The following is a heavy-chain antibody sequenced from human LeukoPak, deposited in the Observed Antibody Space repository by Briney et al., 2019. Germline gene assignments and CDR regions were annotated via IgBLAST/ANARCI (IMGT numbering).Heavy chain of an antibody. Sequence: GGSLRLSCAASGFTFSSYGMHWVRQAPGKGLEWVAFIRYDGSNKYYADSVKGRFTISRDNAKNSLYLQMNSLRAEDMALYYCAKGIVGATFDAFDIWGQGTMVTVSS. V-gene: IGHV3-30*02. CDR3: AKGIVGATFDAFDI. CDR1: GFTFSSYG. J-gene: IGHJ3*02. CDR2: IRYDGSNK. D-gene: IGHD1-26*01.